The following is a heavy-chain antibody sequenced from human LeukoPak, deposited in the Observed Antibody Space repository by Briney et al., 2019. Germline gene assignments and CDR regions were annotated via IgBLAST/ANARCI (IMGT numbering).Heavy chain of an antibody. V-gene: IGHV3-33*01. J-gene: IGHJ6*02. CDR3: ATPPHSGSYYRWYGMDV. Sequence: GRSLRLSCAASGFTFSSYGMHWVRQAPGKGLEWVAVIWYDGSNKYYADSVKGRFTISRDNSKNTLYLQMNSLRAEDTAVYYCATPPHSGSYYRWYGMDVWGQGTTVTVSS. D-gene: IGHD1-26*01. CDR1: GFTFSSYG. CDR2: IWYDGSNK.